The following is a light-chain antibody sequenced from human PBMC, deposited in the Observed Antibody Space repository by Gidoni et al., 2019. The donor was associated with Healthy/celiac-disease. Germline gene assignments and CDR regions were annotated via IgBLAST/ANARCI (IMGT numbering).Light chain of an antibody. CDR1: QSLLHSNGYNY. J-gene: IGKJ2*01. V-gene: IGKV2-28*01. CDR2: LGS. Sequence: DIVMTQSPLSLPVTLGEPASISCRSSQSLLHSNGYNYLDWYLQKPGQSPQLLIYLGSNRASGVPDRFSGSGSGTDFKLKISRVEAEDVGVYYCMQALQTPYTFGQGTKLEIK. CDR3: MQALQTPYT.